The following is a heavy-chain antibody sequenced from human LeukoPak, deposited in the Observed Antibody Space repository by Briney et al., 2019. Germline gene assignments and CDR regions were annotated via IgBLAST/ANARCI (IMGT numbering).Heavy chain of an antibody. CDR3: AREGVWGSYRY. CDR1: GGSLISNSYF. CDR2: IYYSGST. V-gene: IGHV4-39*02. Sequence: SETLSLTCTVSGGSLISNSYFWGWIRQPPGKGLDWIGIIYYSGSTYYNPSLKSRVTISMDTSKKQLSLKLSSVTAADTAIYYCAREGVWGSYRYWGQGTLVTVSS. J-gene: IGHJ4*02. D-gene: IGHD3-16*02.